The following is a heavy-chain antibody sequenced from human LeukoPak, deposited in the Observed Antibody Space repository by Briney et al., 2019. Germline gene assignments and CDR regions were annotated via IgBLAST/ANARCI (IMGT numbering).Heavy chain of an antibody. CDR2: ISTSGVST. Sequence: GGSLRLSCAASGFTFSNYAMSWVRQAPGKGLEWVSGISTSGVSTYYADSVKGQFTISRDNSKNTLYLQMNSLRAEDTAVYYCARGLIWFFDLWGRGTLVTVSS. CDR3: ARGLIWFFDL. V-gene: IGHV3-23*01. CDR1: GFTFSNYA. J-gene: IGHJ2*01.